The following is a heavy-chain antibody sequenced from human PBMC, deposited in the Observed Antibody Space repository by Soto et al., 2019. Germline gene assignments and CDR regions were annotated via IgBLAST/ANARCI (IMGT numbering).Heavy chain of an antibody. CDR2: ISYDGSNK. CDR1: GFTFSSYA. D-gene: IGHD2-21*02. CDR3: ARYIVVVTATYAFDI. V-gene: IGHV3-30-3*01. Sequence: QVQLVESGGGVVQPGRSLRLSCAASGFTFSSYAMHWFRQAPGKGLEWVAVISYDGSNKYYEDSVKGRFTISRDNSKNTLYLQMNSLRAEDTAVYYCARYIVVVTATYAFDIWGQGTMVTVSS. J-gene: IGHJ3*02.